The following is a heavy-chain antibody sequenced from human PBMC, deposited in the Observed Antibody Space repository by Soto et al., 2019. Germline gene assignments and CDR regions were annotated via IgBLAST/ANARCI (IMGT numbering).Heavy chain of an antibody. D-gene: IGHD3-16*02. CDR2: IIPIFGTA. CDR3: ARDLYDYVWGSYRSPFGY. V-gene: IGHV1-69*13. Sequence: ASVKVSCKASGGTFSSYAISWVRQAPGQGLEWMGGIIPIFGTANYAQKFQGRVTITADESTSTAYMELSSLRSEDTAVYYCARDLYDYVWGSYRSPFGYWGQGTLVTVSS. J-gene: IGHJ4*02. CDR1: GGTFSSYA.